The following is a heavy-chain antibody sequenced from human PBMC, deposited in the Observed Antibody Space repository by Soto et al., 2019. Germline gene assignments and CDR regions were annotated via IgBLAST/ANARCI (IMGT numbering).Heavy chain of an antibody. V-gene: IGHV3-30-3*01. CDR3: AIKEPHAAYFVF. CDR2: ISDDGSNI. J-gene: IGHJ4*02. Sequence: GGSLRLSCAAYGFTFSRYPMHWVRQAPGKGLEWVAGISDDGSNIQYADSVKGRLTVSRDDSKSTLYLQMNSLGTEDTAEYFCAIKEPHAAYFVFWGQGTLVTVSS. CDR1: GFTFSRYP. D-gene: IGHD6-25*01.